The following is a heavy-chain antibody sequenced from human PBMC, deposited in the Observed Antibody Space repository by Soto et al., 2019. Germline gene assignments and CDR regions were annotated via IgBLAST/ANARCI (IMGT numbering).Heavy chain of an antibody. Sequence: ESGGGVVQPGRSLRLSCAASGFTFSSYAMHWVRQAPGKGLEWVAVISYDGSNKYYADSVKGRFTISRDNSKNTLYLQMNSLRAEDTAVYYCARSEHLGYCSSTSCYDYGMDVWGQGTTVTVSS. CDR2: ISYDGSNK. CDR1: GFTFSSYA. J-gene: IGHJ6*02. D-gene: IGHD2-2*01. V-gene: IGHV3-30-3*01. CDR3: ARSEHLGYCSSTSCYDYGMDV.